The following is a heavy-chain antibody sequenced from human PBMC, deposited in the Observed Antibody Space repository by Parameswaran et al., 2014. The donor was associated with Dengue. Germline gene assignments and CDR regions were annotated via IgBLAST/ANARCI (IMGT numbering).Heavy chain of an antibody. CDR2: ISYDGSNK. D-gene: IGHD2-21*02. J-gene: IGHJ4*02. CDR3: ARDRTAYCGGDCYLFDY. V-gene: IGHV3-30-3*01. Sequence: VRQAPGKGLEWVAVISYDGSNKYYADSVKGRFTISRDNSKNTLYLQMNSLRAEDTAVYYCARDRTAYCGGDCYLFDYWGQGTLVTVSS.